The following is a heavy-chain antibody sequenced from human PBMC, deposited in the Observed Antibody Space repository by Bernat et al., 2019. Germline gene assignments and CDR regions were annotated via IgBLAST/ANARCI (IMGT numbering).Heavy chain of an antibody. CDR2: IYYSGST. J-gene: IGHJ6*03. Sequence: QLQLQESGPGLVKPSETLSLTCTVSGGSISSSSYYWGWIRQPPGKGLEWIGSIYYSGSTYYNPSLKSRVTISVDTSKNQFSLKLSSVTAADTAVYYCASQPGVYMGVWGNGITVTVAS. CDR3: ASQPGVYMGV. D-gene: IGHD1-14*01. CDR1: GGSISSSSYY. V-gene: IGHV4-39*07.